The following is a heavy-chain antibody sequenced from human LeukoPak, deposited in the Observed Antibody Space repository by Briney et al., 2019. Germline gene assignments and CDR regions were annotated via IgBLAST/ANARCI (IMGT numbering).Heavy chain of an antibody. J-gene: IGHJ4*02. V-gene: IGHV4-59*08. CDR3: ARHYYGAGSYQRYFDY. Sequence: SETLSLTCAVYGGSFSGYYWSWIRQPPGKGLEWIAYIYYSGSTNYNPSLKSRVTISVDTSKNQFSLKLGSVTAADTAVYYCARHYYGAGSYQRYFDYWGQGTLVTVSS. CDR1: GGSFSGYY. D-gene: IGHD3-10*01. CDR2: IYYSGST.